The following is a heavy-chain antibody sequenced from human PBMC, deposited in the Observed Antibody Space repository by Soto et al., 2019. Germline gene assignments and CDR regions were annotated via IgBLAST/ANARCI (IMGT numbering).Heavy chain of an antibody. CDR3: ARLGHPGH. V-gene: IGHV1-69*01. J-gene: IGHJ4*02. CDR1: GGSLRNSV. Sequence: QVQLVQSGAEVKKPGSSVKVSCTASGGSLRNSVISWVRQAPAQRLEWVGGIIPILGTANYAQKFQGRVTMTADEATSTAYMDLSSLSPDDTAVYYSARLGHPGHWGPGTLVIVSS. CDR2: IIPILGTA.